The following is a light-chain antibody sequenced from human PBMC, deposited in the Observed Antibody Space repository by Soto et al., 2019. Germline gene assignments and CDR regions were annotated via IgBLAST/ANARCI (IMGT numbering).Light chain of an antibody. J-gene: IGKJ4*01. CDR3: QQYNKWPLT. Sequence: EIVMTQSPATLSVSPGERATLSCRASQSVAGNLAWYQLNPGQAPRLLIYGASTRATGIPTRFSGGGSGTEFTLTISSLQSEDFVIYYCQQYNKWPLTFGGGTKVEIK. V-gene: IGKV3-15*01. CDR1: QSVAGN. CDR2: GAS.